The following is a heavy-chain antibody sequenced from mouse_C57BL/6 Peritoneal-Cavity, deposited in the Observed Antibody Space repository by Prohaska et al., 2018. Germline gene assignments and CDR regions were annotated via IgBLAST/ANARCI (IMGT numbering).Heavy chain of an antibody. J-gene: IGHJ1*03. CDR1: GFTFSGFW. CDR3: MRYGNYWYFDV. Sequence: EVQLLETGGGLVQPGGSRGLSCEGSGFTFSGFWKSWVRQTPGKTLECIGDINSDGSAINYAPSIKDRFTIFRDNDKSTLYLQMSNVRSEDTATYFCMRYGNYWYFDVWGTGTTVTVSS. D-gene: IGHD2-1*01. V-gene: IGHV11-2*01. CDR2: INSDGSAI.